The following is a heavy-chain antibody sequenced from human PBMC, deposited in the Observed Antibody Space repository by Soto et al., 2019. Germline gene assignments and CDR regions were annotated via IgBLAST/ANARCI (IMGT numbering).Heavy chain of an antibody. V-gene: IGHV3-53*04. J-gene: IGHJ4*02. CDR3: ARQATGVWLQSPPYDY. CDR1: GFTVSSNY. CDR2: IYSGGST. Sequence: EAQLVESGGGLVQPGGSLRLSCAASGFTVSSNYMSWVRQAPGKGLEWVSVIYSGGSTYYADSVKGRFTISRHNSKNTLYLQMNSVRAEDTAVYYCARQATGVWLQSPPYDYWGQGTLVTVSS. D-gene: IGHD5-12*01.